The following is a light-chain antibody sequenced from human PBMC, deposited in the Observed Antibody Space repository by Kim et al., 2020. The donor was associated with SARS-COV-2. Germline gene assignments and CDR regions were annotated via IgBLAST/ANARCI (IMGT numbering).Light chain of an antibody. CDR1: AGISTW. Sequence: DIQMTQSPSSVSASVGDSVTMTCRASAGISTWLAWYQQKPGKAPNLLIYAASDLQSEVPSRFSGSGSGTVFTLTINSLQPEDIGTYFCQQSSSLPPTFVPGTKVDIQ. CDR2: AAS. CDR3: QQSSSLPPT. V-gene: IGKV1-12*01. J-gene: IGKJ3*01.